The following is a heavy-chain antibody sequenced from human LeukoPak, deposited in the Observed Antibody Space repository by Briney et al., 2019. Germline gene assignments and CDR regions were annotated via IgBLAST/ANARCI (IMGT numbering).Heavy chain of an antibody. CDR2: ISSSSSYI. Sequence: GGSLRLSCAASGFTFSSYSMNWVRQAPGKGLEWVSSISSSSSYIYYADSVKGQFTISRDNAKNSLYLQMNSVRAEDTAVYYCARAEYYDILTGYPGNAFDIWGQGTMVTVSS. J-gene: IGHJ3*02. CDR3: ARAEYYDILTGYPGNAFDI. V-gene: IGHV3-21*03. D-gene: IGHD3-9*01. CDR1: GFTFSSYS.